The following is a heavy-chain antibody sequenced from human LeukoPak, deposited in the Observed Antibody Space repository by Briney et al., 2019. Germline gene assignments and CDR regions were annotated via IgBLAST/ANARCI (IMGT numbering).Heavy chain of an antibody. D-gene: IGHD3-22*01. CDR2: VNEDGSEK. J-gene: IGHJ4*02. CDR1: GFTFSSYV. V-gene: IGHV3-7*03. CDR3: VRGIHREMISF. Sequence: PGGSLRLSCAASGFTFSSYVMGWVRQAPGKGLEWVANVNEDGSEKHCAESVKGRLTISRDNAKNSLYLQMNSLGAEDAAVYYCVRGIHREMISFWGQGTLVTVSS.